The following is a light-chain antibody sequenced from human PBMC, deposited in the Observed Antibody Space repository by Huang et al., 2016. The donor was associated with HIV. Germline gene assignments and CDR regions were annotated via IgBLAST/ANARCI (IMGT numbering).Light chain of an antibody. CDR3: QQYNNWPRT. V-gene: IGKV3-15*01. J-gene: IGKJ2*01. CDR1: QDVSSN. Sequence: ERVMTQSPDILSVSPGETATLSCRASQDVSSNLAWYRQQPGQAPSRLIYGASTRVSGIPARVNGSGSGIAFTLTISSVQSEDFAVYYCQQYNNWPRTFGQGTKLEIK. CDR2: GAS.